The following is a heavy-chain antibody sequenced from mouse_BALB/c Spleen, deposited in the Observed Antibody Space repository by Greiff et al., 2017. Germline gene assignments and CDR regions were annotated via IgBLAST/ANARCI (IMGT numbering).Heavy chain of an antibody. CDR1: GYTFTSYW. CDR3: APLRRNSDY. Sequence: QVQLQQSGAELAKPGASVKMSCKASGYTFTSYWMHWVKQRPGQGLEWIGYINPSTGYTEYNQKFKDKATLTADKSSSTAYMQLSSLTSEDSAVYYCAPLRRNSDYWGQGTTLTVSS. CDR2: INPSTGYT. J-gene: IGHJ2*01. V-gene: IGHV1-7*01. D-gene: IGHD1-2*01.